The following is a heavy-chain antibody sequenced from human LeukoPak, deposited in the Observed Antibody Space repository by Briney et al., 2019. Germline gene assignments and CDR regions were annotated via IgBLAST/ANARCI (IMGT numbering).Heavy chain of an antibody. CDR3: ARVVSAARSLPYYYYMDV. J-gene: IGHJ6*03. D-gene: IGHD6-6*01. V-gene: IGHV3-21*01. CDR1: GFTFNTYN. Sequence: GGSLRLSCAASGFTFNTYNMCWVRQAPGKGLEWVSSISTTSYIYYADSVEGRFTVSRDNAQNSLFLQMSSLRAEDTAVYYCARVVSAARSLPYYYYMDVWGKGTTVTVSS. CDR2: ISTTSYI.